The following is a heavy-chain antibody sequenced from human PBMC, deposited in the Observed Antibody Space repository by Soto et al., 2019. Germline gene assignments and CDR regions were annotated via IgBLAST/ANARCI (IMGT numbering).Heavy chain of an antibody. Sequence: EVQLVESGGGLVQPGGSLRLSCAASGFTFSSYWMHWVRQAPGKGLVWVSRINSDGSSTSYADSVKGLFTISRGNAKNTLYLQMNSLRAEDTAVYYCARDHVVSRNWFDPWGQGTLVTVSS. CDR3: ARDHVVSRNWFDP. D-gene: IGHD2-21*01. J-gene: IGHJ5*02. CDR2: INSDGSST. V-gene: IGHV3-74*01. CDR1: GFTFSSYW.